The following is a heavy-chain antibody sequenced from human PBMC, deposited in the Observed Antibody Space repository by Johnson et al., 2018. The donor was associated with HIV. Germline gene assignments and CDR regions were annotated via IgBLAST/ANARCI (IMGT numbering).Heavy chain of an antibody. J-gene: IGHJ3*02. Sequence: QMLLVESGGGVVQPGGSLRLSCAASGFTFSSYGMHWVRQAPGKGLEWVAFIRYDGSNKYYADSVKGRFTISRDNAQNSLYLEMNTLRDEDTAVYYCGRESTSGGTAFDIWGQGTMVTVSS. CDR2: IRYDGSNK. CDR3: GRESTSGGTAFDI. CDR1: GFTFSSYG. D-gene: IGHD2-15*01. V-gene: IGHV3-30*02.